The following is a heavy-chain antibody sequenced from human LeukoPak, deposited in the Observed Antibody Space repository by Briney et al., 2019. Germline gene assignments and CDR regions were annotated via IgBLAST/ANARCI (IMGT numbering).Heavy chain of an antibody. J-gene: IGHJ4*02. CDR3: ARGIRYTASFDY. D-gene: IGHD5-18*01. V-gene: IGHV4-59*01. CDR1: GGSISSYY. CDR2: IYYSGST. Sequence: SETLSLTCTVSGGSISSYYWSWIRQPPGKGLGWIGYIYYSGSTNYNPSLKSRVTISVDTSKNQFSLKLSSVTAADTAVYYCARGIRYTASFDYWGQGTLVTVSS.